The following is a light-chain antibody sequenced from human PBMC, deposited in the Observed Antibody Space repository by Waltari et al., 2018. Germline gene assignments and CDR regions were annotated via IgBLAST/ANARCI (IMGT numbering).Light chain of an antibody. CDR3: SSYTTGRTVVI. J-gene: IGLJ2*01. V-gene: IGLV2-14*03. Sequence: QSALTQPASVSGSPGQSIPISCTGPNDDIGAYNYVSCYQLHPGQAPKLIIYDVSNRPSGVSDRFSGSKSANTASLTISDLQAEDDNDYYCSSYTTGRTVVIFGGGTKLTVL. CDR1: NDDIGAYNY. CDR2: DVS.